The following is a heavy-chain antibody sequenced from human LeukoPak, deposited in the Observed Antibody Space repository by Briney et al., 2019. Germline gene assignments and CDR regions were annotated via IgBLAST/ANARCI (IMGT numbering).Heavy chain of an antibody. CDR3: ARLTAYYYMDV. D-gene: IGHD5-18*01. Sequence: PSETLSLTCVVYGGSFSGYHWSWIRQPPGEGLEWIGEINHSGSTNYNPSLKSRVTISVDTSKNQFSLKLSSVTAADTAVYYCARLTAYYYMDVWGKGTTVTVSS. CDR1: GGSFSGYH. CDR2: INHSGST. V-gene: IGHV4-34*01. J-gene: IGHJ6*03.